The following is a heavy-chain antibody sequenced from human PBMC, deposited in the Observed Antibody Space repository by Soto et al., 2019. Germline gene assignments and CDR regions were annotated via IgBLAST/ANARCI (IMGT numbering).Heavy chain of an antibody. Sequence: PGGSLRLSCAVSRLTVTNNYMTWVRQAPGKGLEWVSVIYVNDNIYYAESVKGRFTISRDSSKNTVYLQMNSLRVDDTAVYYCARDYSVSGSYAPWFDPWGQGTLVTVSS. CDR2: IYVNDNI. CDR1: RLTVTNNY. J-gene: IGHJ5*02. CDR3: ARDYSVSGSYAPWFDP. D-gene: IGHD3-10*01. V-gene: IGHV3-66*01.